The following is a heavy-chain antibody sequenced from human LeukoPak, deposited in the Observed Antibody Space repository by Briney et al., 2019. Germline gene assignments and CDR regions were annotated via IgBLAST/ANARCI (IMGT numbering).Heavy chain of an antibody. D-gene: IGHD1-1*01. CDR2: IYYSGTT. J-gene: IGHJ6*03. CDR1: GGSISSYY. V-gene: IGHV4-59*01. Sequence: SETLSLTCTVSGGSISSYYWSWIRQPPGKGLDCIGSIYYSGTTNYNPSLKSRVTISLDTSKNQFSLKLTSVTAADTAVYYCARVSWFPGTSYYYMDVWGKGTTVTVSS. CDR3: ARVSWFPGTSYYYMDV.